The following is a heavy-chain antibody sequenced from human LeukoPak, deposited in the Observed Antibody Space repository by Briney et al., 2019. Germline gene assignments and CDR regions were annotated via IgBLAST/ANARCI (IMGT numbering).Heavy chain of an antibody. V-gene: IGHV1-18*01. J-gene: IGHJ6*02. CDR1: GYTFTSYG. CDR3: ARDGRKWLRLSYYGMDV. Sequence: ASVKVSCKASGYTFTSYGISWVRQAPGQGLEGMGWISAYNGNTTYAQKLQGRVTMTTDTSTSTAYMELRSLRSDDTAVYYCARDGRKWLRLSYYGMDVWGQGTTVTVSS. CDR2: ISAYNGNT. D-gene: IGHD5-12*01.